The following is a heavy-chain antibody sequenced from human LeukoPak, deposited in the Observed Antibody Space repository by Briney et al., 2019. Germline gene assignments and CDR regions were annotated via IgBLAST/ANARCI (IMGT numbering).Heavy chain of an antibody. D-gene: IGHD3-10*01. CDR3: AKLPPYYYGSGSFVDAFDI. CDR2: ISGSGGST. J-gene: IGHJ3*02. Sequence: GGSLRLSCAASGFTFSSYAMSWVRQAPGKGLEWVSAISGSGGSTYYADSVKGRFTISRDNSKNTLYLQMNSLRAEDTAVYYCAKLPPYYYGSGSFVDAFDIWGQGTMVTVSS. CDR1: GFTFSSYA. V-gene: IGHV3-23*01.